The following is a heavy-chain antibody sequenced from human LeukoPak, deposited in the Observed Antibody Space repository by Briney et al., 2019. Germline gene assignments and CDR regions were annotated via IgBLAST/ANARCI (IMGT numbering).Heavy chain of an antibody. V-gene: IGHV3-7*01. D-gene: IGHD3-22*01. J-gene: IGHJ4*02. CDR3: ARGHDYDSSVAY. CDR1: GFTFSNYW. CDR2: INQDGSRE. Sequence: PGGSLRLSCAASGFTFSNYWMTWVRQAPGKGLEWVAHINQDGSREYYMDSVKARFTISRDNAKNSLSLQMNSLRAEDTAVYYCARGHDYDSSVAYWGQGTLVTVSS.